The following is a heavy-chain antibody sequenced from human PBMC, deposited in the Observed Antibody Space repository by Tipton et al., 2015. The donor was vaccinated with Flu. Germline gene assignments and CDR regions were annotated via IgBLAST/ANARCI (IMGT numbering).Heavy chain of an antibody. CDR1: GFTFGSYG. Sequence: SGFTFGSYGMHWVRQAPGKGLEWVAVIWYDGSGIFYGDSVKGRFTISRVNSKNTLYLQMSHLRVEDTAVYYCVRVNIDTAKGDYWGQGTLVTVSS. CDR3: VRVNIDTAKGDY. V-gene: IGHV3-33*01. D-gene: IGHD5-18*01. CDR2: IWYDGSGI. J-gene: IGHJ4*02.